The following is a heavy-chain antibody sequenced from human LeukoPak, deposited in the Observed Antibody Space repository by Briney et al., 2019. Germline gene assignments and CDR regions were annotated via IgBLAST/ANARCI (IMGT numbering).Heavy chain of an antibody. CDR1: ICSISGYY. D-gene: IGHD6-19*01. V-gene: IGHV4-59*01. CDR2: IYNGGTT. Sequence: SVTLSFTCTVSICSISGYYWRWLRQPPGQGLVWISYIYNGGTTNYHPSLGSRVTISVDTTKNPFSLKLSSVTAAETAVYYWARICRAVAGTNGAGRPDYYYYYGMDGWGQGTTVTVSS. CDR3: ARICRAVAGTNGAGRPDYYYYYGMDG. J-gene: IGHJ6*02.